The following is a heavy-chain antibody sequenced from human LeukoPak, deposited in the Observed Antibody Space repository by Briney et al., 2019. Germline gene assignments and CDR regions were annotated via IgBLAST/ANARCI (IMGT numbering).Heavy chain of an antibody. CDR2: IYYSGST. Sequence: SETLSLTCTVSGGSISSYYWSWIRQPPGKGLEWIGYIYYSGSTNYNPSLKSRVTIPVDTSKNQFSLKLSSVTAADTAVYYCARDRGETYCSGGSCYRLGYGMDVWGKGTTVTVSS. J-gene: IGHJ6*04. D-gene: IGHD2-15*01. V-gene: IGHV4-59*01. CDR3: ARDRGETYCSGGSCYRLGYGMDV. CDR1: GGSISSYY.